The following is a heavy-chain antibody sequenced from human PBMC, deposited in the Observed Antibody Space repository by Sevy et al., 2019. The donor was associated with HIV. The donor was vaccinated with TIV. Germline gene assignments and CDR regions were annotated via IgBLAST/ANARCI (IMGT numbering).Heavy chain of an antibody. D-gene: IGHD1-26*01. V-gene: IGHV3-30-3*01. CDR1: GFTFSSYA. J-gene: IGHJ6*02. CDR2: ISYDGSNK. CDR3: ARGRSPTLYYYGMDV. Sequence: GGSLRLSCVASGFTFSSYAMHWVRQAPGKGLEWVAVISYDGSNKYYADSVKGRFTISRDNSKNTLYLQMNSLRAEDTAVYYCARGRSPTLYYYGMDVWGQGTTVTVSS.